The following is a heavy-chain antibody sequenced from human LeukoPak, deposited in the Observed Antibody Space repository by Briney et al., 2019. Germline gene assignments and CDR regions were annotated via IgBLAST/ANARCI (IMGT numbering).Heavy chain of an antibody. J-gene: IGHJ4*02. Sequence: GGSLRLSCAASGFTFSSYAMSWVRQAPGKGLEWVSAVSGSGGSTYYADSVKGRFTISRDNSKNTLYLQMNSLRAEDTAVYYCAKDNYYDFWSGYLTPDYWGQGTLATVSS. CDR1: GFTFSSYA. CDR3: AKDNYYDFWSGYLTPDY. D-gene: IGHD3-3*01. CDR2: VSGSGGST. V-gene: IGHV3-23*01.